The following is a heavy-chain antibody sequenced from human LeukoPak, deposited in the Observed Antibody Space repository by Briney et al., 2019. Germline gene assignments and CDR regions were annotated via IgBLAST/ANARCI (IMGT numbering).Heavy chain of an antibody. CDR1: GYTFTTYD. V-gene: IGHV1-8*01. J-gene: IGHJ4*02. Sequence: GASVKVSCKASGYTFTTYDINWVRQATGQGLEWMGWMNPNSGNTGYAQKFQGRVTMTRNTSMSTAYMELSSLRSEDTAVYYCVSANYYGSGKKDLDYWGQGTLVTVSS. CDR3: VSANYYGSGKKDLDY. D-gene: IGHD3-10*01. CDR2: MNPNSGNT.